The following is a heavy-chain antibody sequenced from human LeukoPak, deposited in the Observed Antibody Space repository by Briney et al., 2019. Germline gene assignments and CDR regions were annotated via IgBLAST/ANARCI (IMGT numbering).Heavy chain of an antibody. CDR1: GGTFSNYA. Sequence: SVKVSCKASGGTFSNYAISWVRQAPGQGLEWMGGIIPFIDTANYAQKFQGRVTITTDESTSTAYMELSSLRSEDTAVYYCAWGDSYYDFWSGPGKDYYYYMDVWGKGTTVTVSS. D-gene: IGHD3-3*01. CDR2: IIPFIDTA. CDR3: AWGDSYYDFWSGPGKDYYYYMDV. J-gene: IGHJ6*03. V-gene: IGHV1-69*05.